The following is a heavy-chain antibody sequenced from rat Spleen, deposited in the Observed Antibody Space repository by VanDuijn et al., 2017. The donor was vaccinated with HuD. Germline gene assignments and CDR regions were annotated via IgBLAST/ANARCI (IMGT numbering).Heavy chain of an antibody. CDR2: ITNTGGST. CDR3: TRVGYGGSPFDY. CDR1: GFTFNNYW. J-gene: IGHJ2*01. V-gene: IGHV5-31*01. Sequence: EVQLVESGGGLVQPGRSLKLSCVASGFTFNNYWMTWIRQAPGKGLEWVASITNTGGSTYYPDSVKGRFTISRDNAKSTLYLQMNSLRSEDTATYYCTRVGYGGSPFDYWGQGVMVTVSS. D-gene: IGHD1-11*01.